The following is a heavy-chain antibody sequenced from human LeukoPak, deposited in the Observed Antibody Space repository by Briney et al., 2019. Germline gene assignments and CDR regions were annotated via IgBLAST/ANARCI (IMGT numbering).Heavy chain of an antibody. V-gene: IGHV1-69*05. CDR2: IIPIFGTA. J-gene: IGHJ6*03. Sequence: GASVKVSCKASGYTFTSYGISWVRQAPGQWLEWMGGIIPIFGTANYAQKFQGRVTITTDESTSTAYMELSSLRSEDTAVYYCARVLTGSYYYDSSGQPYPEGYYYMDVWGKGTTVTVSS. CDR3: ARVLTGSYYYDSSGQPYPEGYYYMDV. CDR1: GYTFTSYG. D-gene: IGHD3-22*01.